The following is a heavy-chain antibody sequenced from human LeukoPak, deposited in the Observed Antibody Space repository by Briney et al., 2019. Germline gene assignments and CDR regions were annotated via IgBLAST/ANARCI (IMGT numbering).Heavy chain of an antibody. J-gene: IGHJ4*02. D-gene: IGHD3-22*01. V-gene: IGHV3-43*01. CDR2: ISWDGGST. CDR3: TKDPYDYYDSSGYYYEPYFDY. Sequence: GGSLRLSCAASGFTFDDYTMHWVRQAPGKGLEWVSLISWDGGSTYYADSVKGRFTVSRDNSKNTLYLQMNSLRAEDTAVYYCTKDPYDYYDSSGYYYEPYFDYWGQGTLVTVSS. CDR1: GFTFDDYT.